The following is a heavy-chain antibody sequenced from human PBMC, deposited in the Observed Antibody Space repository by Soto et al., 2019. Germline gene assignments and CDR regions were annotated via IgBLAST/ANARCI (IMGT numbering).Heavy chain of an antibody. D-gene: IGHD2-21*02. J-gene: IGHJ3*01. CDR3: ARFQYTVVTPFDL. V-gene: IGHV4-59*01. CDR2: IRYSGKT. Sequence: QVQLQESGPGLVEPSETLSLTCTVSGGSLTNYFWTWIRQSPGKGLEWIAYIRYSGKTGYNPSLTSRLTISLDTPKNQCSLMLTSVTAADTAIYYCARFQYTVVTPFDLWGQGPMVIVSS. CDR1: GGSLTNYF.